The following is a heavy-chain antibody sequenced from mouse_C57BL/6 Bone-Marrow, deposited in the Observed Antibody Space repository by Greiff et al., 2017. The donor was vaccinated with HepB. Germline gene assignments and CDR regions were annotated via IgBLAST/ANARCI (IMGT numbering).Heavy chain of an antibody. V-gene: IGHV7-3*01. CDR1: GFTFTDYY. CDR3: ARYYYGGFAY. J-gene: IGHJ3*01. D-gene: IGHD1-1*01. CDR2: IRNKANGYTT. Sequence: EVKLVESGGGLVQPGGSLSLSCAASGFTFTDYYMSWVRQPPGKALEWLGFIRNKANGYTTEYSASVKGRFTISRDNSQSILYLQINALRAEDSATYYCARYYYGGFAYWGQGTLVTVSA.